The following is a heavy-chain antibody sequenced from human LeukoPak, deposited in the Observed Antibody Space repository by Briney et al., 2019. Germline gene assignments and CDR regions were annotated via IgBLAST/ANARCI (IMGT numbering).Heavy chain of an antibody. J-gene: IGHJ5*02. CDR3: ARPYCSSTSRNWFDP. Sequence: ASVKVSCKASGYTFTSYYMHWVRQAPGQGLEWMGIINPSGGSTSYAQKFQGRVTMTRDTSTSTVYMELSSLRSEDTAVYYCARPYCSSTSRNWFDPWGQGTLVTVSS. V-gene: IGHV1-46*01. CDR1: GYTFTSYY. CDR2: INPSGGST. D-gene: IGHD2-2*01.